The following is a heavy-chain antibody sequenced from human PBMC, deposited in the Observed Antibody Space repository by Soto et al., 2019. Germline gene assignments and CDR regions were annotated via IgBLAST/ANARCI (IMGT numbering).Heavy chain of an antibody. CDR3: ARGSRPQLFGDYGDYFDC. CDR1: GFMFSSYW. Sequence: GGSLRLSCAASGFMFSSYWMSWVRQAPGRGLEWVANIKQDGSEKHYVDSVKGRFTTSRDNAKNALYLQMNSLRAEDTAVYYCARGSRPQLFGDYGDYFDCWGQGILVTVSS. D-gene: IGHD2-21*01. J-gene: IGHJ4*02. CDR2: IKQDGSEK. V-gene: IGHV3-7*03.